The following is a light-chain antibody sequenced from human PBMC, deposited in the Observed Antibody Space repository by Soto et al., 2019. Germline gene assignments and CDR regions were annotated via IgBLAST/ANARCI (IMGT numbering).Light chain of an antibody. Sequence: QSVLTQPPSASGTPGQRVTISCSGSSSNIGSNTVNWYQQLPGTAPKLLIYSNNQRPSGVPDRFSGSKSGTSASLAISGVQSVDGADYYCAAWDDSLNGLVFGGGTKLTVL. J-gene: IGLJ2*01. V-gene: IGLV1-44*01. CDR2: SNN. CDR1: SSNIGSNT. CDR3: AAWDDSLNGLV.